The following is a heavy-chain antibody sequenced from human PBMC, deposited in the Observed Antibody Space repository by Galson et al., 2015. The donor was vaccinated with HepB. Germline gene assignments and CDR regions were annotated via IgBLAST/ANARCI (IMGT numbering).Heavy chain of an antibody. J-gene: IGHJ6*02. CDR2: IWFDGSNT. CDR3: ARDCTNGITSYYYFYGLDV. D-gene: IGHD2-8*01. Sequence: SLRLSCAASGFTFSSYGMHWVRQAPGKGLEWVAVIWFDGSNTYYADSVKGRLTISRDTSKNTLYLQMYSLRAEDTAVYYCARDCTNGITSYYYFYGLDVWGQGTTVTVSS. CDR1: GFTFSSYG. V-gene: IGHV3-33*08.